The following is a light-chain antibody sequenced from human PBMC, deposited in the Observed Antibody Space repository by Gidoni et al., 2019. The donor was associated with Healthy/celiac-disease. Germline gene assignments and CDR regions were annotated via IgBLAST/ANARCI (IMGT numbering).Light chain of an antibody. J-gene: IGKJ2*01. CDR2: DAS. CDR3: QQRSNWPPVYT. CDR1: QRVSSY. V-gene: IGKV3-11*01. Sequence: IVLTQSPATLSLSPVERATLSCRASQRVSSYLAWYQQKPGQAPRLLIYDASNRATGIPARFSGSGSGTDFTLTISSLEPEDFAVYYCQQRSNWPPVYTFGQGTKLEIK.